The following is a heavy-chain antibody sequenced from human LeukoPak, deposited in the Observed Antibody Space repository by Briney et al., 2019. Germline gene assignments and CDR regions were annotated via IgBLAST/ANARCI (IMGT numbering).Heavy chain of an antibody. CDR1: GFTFSSYG. V-gene: IGHV3-30*18. D-gene: IGHD2-2*01. Sequence: PGGSLRLSCAASGFTFSSYGVHWVRQAPGKGLEWVAVISYDGSNKYYADSVKGRFTISRDNSKNTLYLQMNSLRAEDTAVYYCAKDWGSVSSTSRSDYWGQGTLVTVSS. CDR2: ISYDGSNK. J-gene: IGHJ4*02. CDR3: AKDWGSVSSTSRSDY.